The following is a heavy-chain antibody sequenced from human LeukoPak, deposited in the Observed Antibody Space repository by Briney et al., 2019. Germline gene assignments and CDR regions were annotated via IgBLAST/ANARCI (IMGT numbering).Heavy chain of an antibody. CDR2: FYTSGST. CDR1: GGSISSGSYY. D-gene: IGHD1-1*01. CDR3: ARERLERRDNWFDP. J-gene: IGHJ5*02. V-gene: IGHV4-61*02. Sequence: SETLSLTCTVSGGSISSGSYYWSWIRQPAGKGLEWIGRFYTSGSTNYNPSLKSRVTISVDTSKNQFSLKLSSVTAADTAVYYCARERLERRDNWFDPWGQGTLVTVSS.